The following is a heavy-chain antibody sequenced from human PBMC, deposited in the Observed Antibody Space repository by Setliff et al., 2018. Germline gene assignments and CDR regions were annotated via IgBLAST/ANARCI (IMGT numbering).Heavy chain of an antibody. CDR1: GFSFSNYA. Sequence: GGSLRLSCEASGFSFSNYAMNWVRQAPGKGLEWVASFSSRNDYIYYADSVKGRFTISRDNAENSLYLQMNSLRAEDTAVYYCARSETCHSTHCSPYDYWGQGTPVTVSS. V-gene: IGHV3-21*01. J-gene: IGHJ4*02. D-gene: IGHD2-2*01. CDR3: ARSETCHSTHCSPYDY. CDR2: FSSRNDYI.